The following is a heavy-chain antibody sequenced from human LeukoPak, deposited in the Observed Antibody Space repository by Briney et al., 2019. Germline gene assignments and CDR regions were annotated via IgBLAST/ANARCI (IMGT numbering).Heavy chain of an antibody. Sequence: PSETLSLTCTVSGGPTGSDYWSWIRQPPGKGLEWIAYVYYSGVTSYNPSLKSRVAISIDTSKNQFSLNLSSVTAADTAVYYCARLSLHCSGGSCYRGAFDSWGQGTLVTVSS. CDR1: GGPTGSDY. V-gene: IGHV4-59*08. J-gene: IGHJ4*02. CDR3: ARLSLHCSGGSCYRGAFDS. CDR2: VYYSGVT. D-gene: IGHD2-15*01.